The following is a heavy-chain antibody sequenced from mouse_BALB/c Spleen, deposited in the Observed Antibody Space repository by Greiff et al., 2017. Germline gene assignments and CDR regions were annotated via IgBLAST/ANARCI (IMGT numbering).Heavy chain of an antibody. J-gene: IGHJ3*01. D-gene: IGHD1-1*01. Sequence: DVMLVESGGGLVKPGGSLKLSCAASGFAFSSYDMSWVRQTPEKRLEWVAYISSGGGSTYYPDTVKGRFTISRDNAKNTLYLQMSSLKSEDTAMYYCARYYGSSPWFAYWGQGTLGTVSA. V-gene: IGHV5-12-1*01. CDR3: ARYYGSSPWFAY. CDR2: ISSGGGST. CDR1: GFAFSSYD.